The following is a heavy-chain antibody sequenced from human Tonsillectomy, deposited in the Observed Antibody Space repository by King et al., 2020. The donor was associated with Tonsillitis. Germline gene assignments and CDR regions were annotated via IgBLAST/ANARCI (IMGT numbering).Heavy chain of an antibody. J-gene: IGHJ6*02. D-gene: IGHD3-10*01. CDR1: GGSIRSGDYY. CDR2: IYYSGTT. V-gene: IGHV4-31*11. Sequence: QVQLQESGPGLVKPSQTLSLTCAVSGGSIRSGDYYWTWIRQRPGKAPEWIGHIYYSGTTSYNPSLRSRLSVSVDTSKNQFSLILRFVTAADTAVYYCARNRRRGSGTYPYGMDVWGQGTTVTVSS. CDR3: ARNRRRGSGTYPYGMDV.